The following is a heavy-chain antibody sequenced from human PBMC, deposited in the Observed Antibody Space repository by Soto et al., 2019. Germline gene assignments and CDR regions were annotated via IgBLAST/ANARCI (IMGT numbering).Heavy chain of an antibody. Sequence: EVQLVESGGGLVQPGGSLRLSCEASAFTFSSYWMFWVRQAPGKGLVWVSRINSDGSSTSYADSVKDRFTISRDNAKNTLYLQMNSLRAEDTAVYYCARTEWVVVISAEYFQDWGQGTLVTVSS. CDR1: AFTFSSYW. CDR2: INSDGSST. J-gene: IGHJ1*01. CDR3: ARTEWVVVISAEYFQD. V-gene: IGHV3-74*01. D-gene: IGHD3-22*01.